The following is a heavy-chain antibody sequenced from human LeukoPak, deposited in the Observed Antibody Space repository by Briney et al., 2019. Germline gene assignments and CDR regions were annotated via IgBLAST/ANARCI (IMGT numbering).Heavy chain of an antibody. CDR1: GYTLTGYD. CDR3: ARVPGSWGDDY. Sequence: ASVKVSCKASGYTLTGYDMHWVRRAAGQGLEWMGRIHPNSGGTNYAPKFQARVTMTRETSIKTAYMELSRLRSDDTAVDDCARVPGSWGDDYWGQGTLVTVSS. CDR2: IHPNSGGT. D-gene: IGHD1-26*01. J-gene: IGHJ4*02. V-gene: IGHV1-2*06.